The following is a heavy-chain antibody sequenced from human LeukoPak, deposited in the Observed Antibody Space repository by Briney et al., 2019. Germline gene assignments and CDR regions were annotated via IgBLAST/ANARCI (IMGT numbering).Heavy chain of an antibody. CDR2: IIPIFGTA. J-gene: IGHJ3*02. Sequence: ASEKVSCKASGGTFSSYAISWVRQAPGQGLEWMGGIIPIFGTANYAQKFQGRVTITADESTSTAYMELSSLRSEDTAVYYCARILEKVGWIYDAFDIWGQGTMVTVSS. CDR1: GGTFSSYA. V-gene: IGHV1-69*13. D-gene: IGHD6-19*01. CDR3: ARILEKVGWIYDAFDI.